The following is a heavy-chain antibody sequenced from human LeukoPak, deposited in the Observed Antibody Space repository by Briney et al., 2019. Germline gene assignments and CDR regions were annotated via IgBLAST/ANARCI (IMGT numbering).Heavy chain of an antibody. D-gene: IGHD5-24*01. V-gene: IGHV3-53*01. CDR3: AREQYASDDALDI. Sequence: GGSLRLSCAASGFTVSSNYMSWVRQAPGKGLEWVSVIYSGGSTYYADSVKGRFTISRDNSKNTLYLQMNSLRAEDTAVYYCAREQYASDDALDIWGQGSMVTVSS. CDR1: GFTVSSNY. CDR2: IYSGGST. J-gene: IGHJ3*02.